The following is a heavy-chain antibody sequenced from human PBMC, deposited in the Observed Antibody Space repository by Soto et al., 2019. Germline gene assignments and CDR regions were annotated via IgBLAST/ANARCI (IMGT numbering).Heavy chain of an antibody. V-gene: IGHV1-3*01. CDR2: INAGNGNT. Sequence: ASVKVSCKASGYTFTSYAMHWVRQAPGQRLEWMGWINAGNGNTKYSQKFQGRVTITRDTSASTAYMELSSLRSEDTAVYYCARDGSGYSGSLTWGQGTLVTVSS. CDR1: GYTFTSYA. CDR3: ARDGSGYSGSLT. J-gene: IGHJ5*02. D-gene: IGHD1-26*01.